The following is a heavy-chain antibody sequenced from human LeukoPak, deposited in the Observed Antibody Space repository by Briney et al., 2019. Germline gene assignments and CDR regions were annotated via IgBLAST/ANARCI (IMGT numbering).Heavy chain of an antibody. V-gene: IGHV1-24*01. CDR3: AYRPPGDESFDI. CDR1: GHTLSGLA. CDR2: FDPEDGET. Sequence: ASVKVSCKVSGHTLSGLAMHWVRQATGKGLEWMGGFDPEDGETIYAQKFKGRVTMTEDTATDTAYMELRSLRSEDTAVYYCAYRPPGDESFDIWGQGTLVTVSS. D-gene: IGHD3-16*01. J-gene: IGHJ3*02.